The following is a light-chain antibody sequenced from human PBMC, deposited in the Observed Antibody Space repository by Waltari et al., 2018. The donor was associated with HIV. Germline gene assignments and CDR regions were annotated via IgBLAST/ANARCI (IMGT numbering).Light chain of an antibody. CDR1: SSDIGAYNY. J-gene: IGLJ2*01. CDR2: DVT. Sequence: QSALTRPPSASGSPGQSVTISCTGTSSDIGAYNYVAWYQQYPGKAPKLMIYDVTKRPSGVPDRFSGSKSGNTASLTVSGLQAEDEADYYCASHAGSKDVFGGGTKLTVL. CDR3: ASHAGSKDV. V-gene: IGLV2-8*01.